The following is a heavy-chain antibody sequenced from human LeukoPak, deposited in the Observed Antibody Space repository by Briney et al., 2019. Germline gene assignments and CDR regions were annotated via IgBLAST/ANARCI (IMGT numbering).Heavy chain of an antibody. CDR3: ARLGEKADFDY. V-gene: IGHV3-21*01. CDR1: GFTFSSYS. D-gene: IGHD3-16*01. J-gene: IGHJ4*02. Sequence: GGSLRLSCAASGFTFSSYSMNWVRQAPGKGLEWVSSISSSSSYIYYADSVKGRFTISRDNAKNSLYLQMNSLRAEDTAVYYCARLGEKADFDYWGQGTLVTVSS. CDR2: ISSSSSYI.